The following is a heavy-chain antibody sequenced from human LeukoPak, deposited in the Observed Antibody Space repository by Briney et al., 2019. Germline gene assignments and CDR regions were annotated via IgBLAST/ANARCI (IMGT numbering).Heavy chain of an antibody. D-gene: IGHD2-2*01. Sequence: GGSLRLSCVGSGFNFDEYAMHWVRQPPGKGLEWVSGISGSGGTTYYADSVKGRFTISRDNSKNTLYLQMNSLRAEDTAIYYCAKAYCSSISCTYNWFDPWGQGTLVTVSS. V-gene: IGHV3-23*01. CDR1: GFNFDEYA. CDR3: AKAYCSSISCTYNWFDP. J-gene: IGHJ5*02. CDR2: ISGSGGTT.